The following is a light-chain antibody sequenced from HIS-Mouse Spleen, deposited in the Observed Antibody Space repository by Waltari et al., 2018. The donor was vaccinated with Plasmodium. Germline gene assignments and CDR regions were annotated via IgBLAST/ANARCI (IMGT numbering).Light chain of an antibody. CDR3: QQFNSYPLT. J-gene: IGKJ4*01. CDR1: HGISSA. V-gene: IGKV1-13*02. Sequence: AIQVTKSPYSLSASVGDRITNTCRASHGISSALAWYQQKPGKAPKLLIYDASSLESGVPSRYSGSGSGTDFTLTISSLQPEDFATYYCQQFNSYPLTFGGGTKVEIK. CDR2: DAS.